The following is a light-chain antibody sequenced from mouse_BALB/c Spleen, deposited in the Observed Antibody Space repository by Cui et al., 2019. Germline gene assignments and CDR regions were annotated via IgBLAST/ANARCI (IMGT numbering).Light chain of an antibody. CDR3: FQGSGYPLT. CDR1: SSVSH. Sequence: ENVLTQSPAIMSASPGEKVTMTCSASSSVSHMHWYQQKSSTSPKLWIYDTSKLASGVPGRFSGSGSGNSYSLTISSMEAEDVATYYCFQGSGYPLTFGAGTKLELK. CDR2: DTS. J-gene: IGKJ5*01. V-gene: IGKV4-63*01.